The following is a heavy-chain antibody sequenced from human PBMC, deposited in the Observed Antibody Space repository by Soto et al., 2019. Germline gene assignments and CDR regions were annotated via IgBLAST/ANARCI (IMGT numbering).Heavy chain of an antibody. CDR2: IYYSGST. Sequence: SETLSLTCTVSGGSISSGGYYWSWIRQHPGKGLEWIGYIYYSGSTYYNPSLKSRVTISVDTSKNQFSLKLSSVTAADTAVYYCARRSNMIGRKYYFDYWGQGTLVTVSS. CDR3: ARRSNMIGRKYYFDY. CDR1: GGSISSGGYY. V-gene: IGHV4-31*03. D-gene: IGHD3-22*01. J-gene: IGHJ4*02.